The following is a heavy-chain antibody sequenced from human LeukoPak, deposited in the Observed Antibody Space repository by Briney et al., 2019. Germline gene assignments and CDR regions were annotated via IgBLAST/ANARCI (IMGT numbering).Heavy chain of an antibody. CDR2: ISGSGGST. Sequence: PSETLSLTCTVSGGSISSSSYYWGWIRQPPGKGLEWVSAISGSGGSTYYADSVKGRFTISRDNSKNTLYLQMNSLRAEDTAVYYCAKPGHPPSDMDIWGQGTMVTVSS. J-gene: IGHJ3*02. CDR3: AKPGHPPSDMDI. CDR1: GGSISSSSYY. V-gene: IGHV3-23*01.